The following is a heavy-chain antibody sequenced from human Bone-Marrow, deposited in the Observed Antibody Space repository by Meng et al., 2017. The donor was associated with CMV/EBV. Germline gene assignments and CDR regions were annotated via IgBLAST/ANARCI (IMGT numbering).Heavy chain of an antibody. CDR1: GGSISSSSYY. CDR3: ARLPYSSSSYIDY. D-gene: IGHD6-6*01. J-gene: IGHJ4*02. CDR2: IYYSGST. Sequence: SETLSLTCTVSGGSISSSSYYWGWIRQPPGKGLEWIGSIYYSGSTYYNPSLKSRVTISVDTSKNQFSLKLSSVTAADTAVYYCARLPYSSSSYIDYWGQATLVTVSS. V-gene: IGHV4-39*01.